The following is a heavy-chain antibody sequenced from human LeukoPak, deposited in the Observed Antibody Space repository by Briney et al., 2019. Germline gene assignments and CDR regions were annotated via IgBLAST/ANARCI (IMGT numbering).Heavy chain of an antibody. CDR1: GGSISSYY. D-gene: IGHD2-15*01. V-gene: IGHV4-4*07. CDR3: ARRVPSSDIVVVVAAAHRVGWFDP. J-gene: IGHJ5*02. CDR2: IYTSGST. Sequence: SETLSLTCTVSGGSISSYYWSWIRQPAGKGLEWIGRIYTSGSTNYNPSLKSRVTMSVDTSKNQFSLKLSSVTAADTAVYYCARRVPSSDIVVVVAAAHRVGWFDPWGQGTLVTVSS.